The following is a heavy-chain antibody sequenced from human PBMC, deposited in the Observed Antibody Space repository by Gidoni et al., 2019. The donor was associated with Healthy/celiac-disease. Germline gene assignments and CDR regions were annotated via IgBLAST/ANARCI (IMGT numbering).Heavy chain of an antibody. Sequence: QVQLQQWGAGLLKPSETLSLTCAVYGGSFSVYYWSWIRQHPGKGLEWIGEINHSGSTNYNPSLKSRVTTSVDTSKNQFSLKLSSVTAADTAVYYCARGRHDSSGYYYLRDFDYWGQGTLVTVSS. V-gene: IGHV4-34*01. CDR3: ARGRHDSSGYYYLRDFDY. CDR2: INHSGST. CDR1: GGSFSVYY. J-gene: IGHJ4*02. D-gene: IGHD3-22*01.